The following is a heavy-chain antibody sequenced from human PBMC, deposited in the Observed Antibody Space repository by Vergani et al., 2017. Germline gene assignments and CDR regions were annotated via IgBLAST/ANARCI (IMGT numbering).Heavy chain of an antibody. CDR1: GGSITSGSYS. Sequence: QVQLQESGPGLVKPSQTLSLTCTVSGGSITSGSYSWSWIRQPAGKGLEWIGRIYTSGSPNYKPSLKSRVTISVDTSKNQFSLKLSSVTAADTAVYYCARGWLYYYDSSGYYLPDYWGQGTLVTVSS. V-gene: IGHV4-61*02. CDR2: IYTSGSP. CDR3: ARGWLYYYDSSGYYLPDY. D-gene: IGHD3-22*01. J-gene: IGHJ4*02.